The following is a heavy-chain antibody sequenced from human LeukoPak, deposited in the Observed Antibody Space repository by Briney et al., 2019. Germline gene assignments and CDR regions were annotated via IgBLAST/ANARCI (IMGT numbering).Heavy chain of an antibody. D-gene: IGHD4-17*01. Sequence: SETLSLTCTVSGGSISSSSYYWGWIRQPPGKGLEWIGSIYYSGSTYYNPSLKSRVTISVDTSKNQFSLKLSSVTGADTAVYYCAGERFPEASIDYWGQGTLVTVSS. CDR1: GGSISSSSYY. J-gene: IGHJ4*02. CDR3: AGERFPEASIDY. CDR2: IYYSGST. V-gene: IGHV4-39*07.